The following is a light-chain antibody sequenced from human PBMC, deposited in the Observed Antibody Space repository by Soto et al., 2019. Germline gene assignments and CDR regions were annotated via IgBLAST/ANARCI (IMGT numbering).Light chain of an antibody. J-gene: IGKJ1*01. CDR2: LTS. V-gene: IGKV2-28*01. CDR3: MQTLRFWT. CDR1: QSLLHTDGHTY. Sequence: DIVMTQSPLSLTVTPGEPASISCRSSQSLLHTDGHTYLDWYLQKPGQSPQLLIYLTSIRASGVPDRFSGSASGTDFTLRISSVEAEDVGVYYCMQTLRFWTFGQGTKVEIK.